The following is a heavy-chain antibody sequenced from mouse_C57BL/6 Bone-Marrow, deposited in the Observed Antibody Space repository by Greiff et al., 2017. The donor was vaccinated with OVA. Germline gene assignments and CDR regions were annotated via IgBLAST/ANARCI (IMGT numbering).Heavy chain of an antibody. D-gene: IGHD2-2*01. Sequence: DVMLVESGGGLVKPGGSLKLSCAASGFTFSSYTMSWVRQTPEKRLEWVATISGGGGNTSSPDSVKGGFTISRDNAKNTLYLQMSSLRAEDTALYYCARLVTYAMDYWGQGTSVTVSS. CDR2: ISGGGGNT. J-gene: IGHJ4*01. V-gene: IGHV5-9*01. CDR3: ARLVTYAMDY. CDR1: GFTFSSYT.